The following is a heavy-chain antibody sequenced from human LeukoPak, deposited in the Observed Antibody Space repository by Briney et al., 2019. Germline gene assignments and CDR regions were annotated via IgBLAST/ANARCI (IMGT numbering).Heavy chain of an antibody. CDR1: GFTVSSNY. CDR3: AREGTDSSGYYYGLNYFDY. D-gene: IGHD3-22*01. Sequence: PGGPLRLSCAASGFTVSSNYMSWVRQAPGKGLEWVSVIYSGGSTYYADSVKGRFTISRDNPKNTLYLQMNSLRAEDTAVYYCAREGTDSSGYYYGLNYFDYWGQGTLVTVSS. CDR2: IYSGGST. J-gene: IGHJ4*02. V-gene: IGHV3-66*01.